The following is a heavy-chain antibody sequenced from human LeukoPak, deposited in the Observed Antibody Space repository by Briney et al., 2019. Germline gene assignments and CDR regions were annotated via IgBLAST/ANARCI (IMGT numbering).Heavy chain of an antibody. CDR2: IYYSGST. J-gene: IGHJ5*02. Sequence: SETLSLTCTVSGGSISSSSYYWSWIRQAPGKGLEWIGYIYYSGSTNYNPSLKSRVTISVDTSKNQFSLKLRSVTAADTAVYYCARDKGDYGDYYWFDPWGQGTLVTVSS. CDR1: GGSISSSSYY. D-gene: IGHD4-17*01. CDR3: ARDKGDYGDYYWFDP. V-gene: IGHV4-61*01.